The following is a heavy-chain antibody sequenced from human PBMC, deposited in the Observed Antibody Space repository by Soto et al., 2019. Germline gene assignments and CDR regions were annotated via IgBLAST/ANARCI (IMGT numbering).Heavy chain of an antibody. CDR2: IYTSGST. Sequence: PSETLSLTCTVSGGSISSYYWSWIRQPAGKGLEWIGRIYTSGSTNYNPSLKSRVTMSVDTSKNQFSLKLSSVTAADTAVYYCAREGITPSYESFDYWGQGTLVTVSS. CDR1: GGSISSYY. D-gene: IGHD3-10*01. J-gene: IGHJ4*02. V-gene: IGHV4-4*07. CDR3: AREGITPSYESFDY.